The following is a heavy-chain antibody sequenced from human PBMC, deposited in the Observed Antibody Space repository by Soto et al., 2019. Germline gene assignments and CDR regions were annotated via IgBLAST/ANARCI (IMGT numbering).Heavy chain of an antibody. V-gene: IGHV3-74*01. D-gene: IGHD1-26*01. CDR3: GTTFEY. CDR2: INNDGSRT. Sequence: PXESLSLSCAASGFTFSNYCMHWVRQVPGEGLVWVSSINNDGSRTWYADSVRGRIAMSRDNARNLVYLQMNSLRAEDTAVYYCGTTFEYWGQGALVTVSS. J-gene: IGHJ4*02. CDR1: GFTFSNYC.